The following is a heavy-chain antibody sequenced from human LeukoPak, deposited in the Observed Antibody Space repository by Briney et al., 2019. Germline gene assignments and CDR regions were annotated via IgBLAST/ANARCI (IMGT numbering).Heavy chain of an antibody. CDR1: GFTFSSYA. J-gene: IGHJ4*02. CDR3: AKSESGYNDYVSGGFDY. D-gene: IGHD5-12*01. Sequence: GGSLRLSCAASGFTFSSYAMHWVRQAPGKGLEWVAVISYDGSNKYCTDSVKGRFTISRDNSKNTLYLQMISLRVEDTAVYYCAKSESGYNDYVSGGFDYWGQGTLVTVSS. CDR2: ISYDGSNK. V-gene: IGHV3-30*04.